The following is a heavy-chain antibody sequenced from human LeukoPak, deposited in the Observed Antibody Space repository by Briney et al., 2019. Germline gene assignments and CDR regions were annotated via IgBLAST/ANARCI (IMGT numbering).Heavy chain of an antibody. V-gene: IGHV4-4*07. CDR1: EGSISGYY. CDR2: IHSTGSS. D-gene: IGHD2-21*02. J-gene: IGHJ4*02. Sequence: SETLSLTCSVSEGSISGYYWGCFRQAAGKGLEWIGRIHSTGSSNYNPSLKSRLTMSIDTSRNQFSLKLSSMTAADTAIYYCAREHPTAIATDYWGQGTLVTVSS. CDR3: AREHPTAIATDY.